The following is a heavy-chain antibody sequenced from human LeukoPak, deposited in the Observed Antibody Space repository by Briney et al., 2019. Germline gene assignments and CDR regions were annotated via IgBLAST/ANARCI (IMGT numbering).Heavy chain of an antibody. D-gene: IGHD3-22*01. J-gene: IGHJ4*02. Sequence: ASVKVSCKASGYTFTGYYMHWVRQAPGQGLEWMGWINPNSGGTNYAQKFQGRVTMTRDTSISTAYMELSRLRSDDTAVYYCARVGGSYYYDSSGQFDYWGQGTLVTVSS. CDR3: ARVGGSYYYDSSGQFDY. CDR2: INPNSGGT. V-gene: IGHV1-2*02. CDR1: GYTFTGYY.